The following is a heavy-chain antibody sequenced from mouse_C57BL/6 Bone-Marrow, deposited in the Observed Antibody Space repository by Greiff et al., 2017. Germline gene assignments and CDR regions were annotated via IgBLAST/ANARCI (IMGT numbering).Heavy chain of an antibody. Sequence: QVQLQQSGAALVRPGTSVKMSCKASGYTFTNYWIGWAKQRPGHGLEWIGDIYPGGGYTNYNEKFKGKATLTADKSSSTAYMQFSSLTSEDSAIYYCAREGTGTFFDYWGQGTTLTVSS. D-gene: IGHD4-1*01. CDR2: IYPGGGYT. J-gene: IGHJ2*01. V-gene: IGHV1-63*01. CDR3: AREGTGTFFDY. CDR1: GYTFTNYW.